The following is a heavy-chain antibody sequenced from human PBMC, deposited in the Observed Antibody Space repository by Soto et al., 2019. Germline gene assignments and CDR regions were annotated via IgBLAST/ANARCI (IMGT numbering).Heavy chain of an antibody. J-gene: IGHJ6*02. Sequence: SVKVSCKASGGTFSSYAISWVRQAPGQGLEWMGGIIPIFGTANYAQKFQGRVTITADESTSTAYMELSSLRSEDTAVYYCARDRDGNYDFWSGYPYYYYGMDVWGQGTTVTVSS. D-gene: IGHD3-3*01. CDR1: GGTFSSYA. V-gene: IGHV1-69*13. CDR3: ARDRDGNYDFWSGYPYYYYGMDV. CDR2: IIPIFGTA.